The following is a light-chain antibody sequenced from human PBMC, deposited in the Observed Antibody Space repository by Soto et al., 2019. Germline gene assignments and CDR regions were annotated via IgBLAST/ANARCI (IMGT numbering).Light chain of an antibody. CDR3: QQRSTWPPFS. CDR1: QSIGSY. V-gene: IGKV3-11*01. CDR2: DAS. Sequence: EIVLTHSPATLSLSRWERATLSCLASQSIGSYLAWYHHKLGQPPRLLIYDASNRATGIPVRFSGSGSGTDFTLTISSLEPEDFAVYYCQQRSTWPPFSFGPGTEVDI. J-gene: IGKJ3*01.